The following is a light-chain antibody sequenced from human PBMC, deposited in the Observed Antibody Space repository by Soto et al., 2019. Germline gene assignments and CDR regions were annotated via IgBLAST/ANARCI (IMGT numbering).Light chain of an antibody. CDR2: LGS. J-gene: IGKJ1*01. CDR1: QGFLLSNGRYY. Sequence: IVMTQSPLFLPVTPGEPASISCRSSQGFLLSNGRYYVVGYMQKPGQSPRLLIYLGSNRASGVPDRFSGSGSGTDFTLTISRVEAEDVGVYYCMQALDTRTFGQGTKVEIK. V-gene: IGKV2-28*01. CDR3: MQALDTRT.